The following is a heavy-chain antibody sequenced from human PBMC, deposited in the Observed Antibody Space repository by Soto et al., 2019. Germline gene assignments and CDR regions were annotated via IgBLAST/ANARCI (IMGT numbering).Heavy chain of an antibody. CDR1: DGSVTNSSYY. Sequence: SETLSLTCIVSDGSVTNSSYYWGWIRQSPGKGLEWIGSVYYRGRSYSKSSVKSRVTISVDTSKNRFSLSLNSVTASDTAVYFCVSQRTTVPTQAYFDYWGPGALVTVSS. J-gene: IGHJ4*02. V-gene: IGHV4-39*01. CDR3: VSQRTTVPTQAYFDY. CDR2: VYYRGRS. D-gene: IGHD4-17*01.